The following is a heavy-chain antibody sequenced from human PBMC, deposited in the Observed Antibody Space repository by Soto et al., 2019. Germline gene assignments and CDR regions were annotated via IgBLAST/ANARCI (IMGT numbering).Heavy chain of an antibody. CDR2: TYYRSKWYN. V-gene: IGHV6-1*01. J-gene: IGHJ5*01. Sequence: SQTLSLSCAISGDRVSSSSVPLNWIRQSPSRVLEWLGRTYYRSKWYNDYAESVKSRITINPDTSKNQFSLHLNSVTPEDAAVYYCVRLIGNSWLDFWGQGTLVTVSS. D-gene: IGHD1-26*01. CDR3: VRLIGNSWLDF. CDR1: GDRVSSSSVP.